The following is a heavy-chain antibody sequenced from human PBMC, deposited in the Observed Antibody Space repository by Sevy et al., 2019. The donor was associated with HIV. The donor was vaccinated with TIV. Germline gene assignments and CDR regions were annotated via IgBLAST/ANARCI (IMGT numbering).Heavy chain of an antibody. CDR1: GYTLTELS. J-gene: IGHJ6*02. V-gene: IGHV1-24*01. CDR3: ASYEGGHYYDSSGPYYYYGIDV. Sequence: ASVKVSCKVSGYTLTELSMHWVRQAPGKGLEWMGGFDPEDGETIYAQKFQGRVTMTEDTSTDTAYMELSSLRSEDTAVYYCASYEGGHYYDSSGPYYYYGIDVWGQGTTVTVSS. CDR2: FDPEDGET. D-gene: IGHD3-22*01.